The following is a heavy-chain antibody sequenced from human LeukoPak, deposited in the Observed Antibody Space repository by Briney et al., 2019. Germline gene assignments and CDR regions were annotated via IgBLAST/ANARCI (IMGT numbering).Heavy chain of an antibody. CDR2: IIPILGIA. V-gene: IGHV1-69*04. D-gene: IGHD2-2*01. CDR3: ARAASRDIVVVPAAIDQQSSPFDY. Sequence: SVKVSCKASGGTFSSYAISWVRQAPGQGLEWMGRIIPILGIASYAQKFQGRVTITADKSTSTAYMELSSLRSEDTAVYYCARAASRDIVVVPAAIDQQSSPFDYWGQGTLVTVSS. CDR1: GGTFSSYA. J-gene: IGHJ4*02.